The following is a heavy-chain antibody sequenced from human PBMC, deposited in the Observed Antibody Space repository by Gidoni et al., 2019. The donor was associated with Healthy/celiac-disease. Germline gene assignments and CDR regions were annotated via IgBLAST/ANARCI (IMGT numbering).Heavy chain of an antibody. CDR3: AREGIAARPNWFDP. CDR2: IYTSGST. J-gene: IGHJ5*02. V-gene: IGHV4-61*02. CDR1: GGSISSGSYY. D-gene: IGHD6-6*01. Sequence: QVQLQESGPGLVKPSQTLSLTCTVAGGSISSGSYYWSWIRQPAGKGLEWIGRIYTSGSTNYNPSLKSRVTISVDTSKTQFSLKLSSVTAADTAVYYCAREGIAARPNWFDPWGQGTLVTVSS.